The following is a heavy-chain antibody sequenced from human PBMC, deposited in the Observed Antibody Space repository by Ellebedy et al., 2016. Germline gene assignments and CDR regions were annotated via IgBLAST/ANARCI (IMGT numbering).Heavy chain of an antibody. D-gene: IGHD4-11*01. CDR1: KFTFSSYA. CDR3: AKGPRPTTVDY. Sequence: GGSLRLSXAASKFTFSSYAMSWVRQAPGKGLEWVSAISGSGGSTYYADSVKGRFTISRDNSKNTLYLQMNSLRAEDTAVYYCAKGPRPTTVDYWGQGTLVTVSS. V-gene: IGHV3-23*01. CDR2: ISGSGGST. J-gene: IGHJ4*02.